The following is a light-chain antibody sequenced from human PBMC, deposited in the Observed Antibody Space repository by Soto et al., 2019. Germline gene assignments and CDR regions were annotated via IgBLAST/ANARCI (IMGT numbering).Light chain of an antibody. CDR3: QQRSNWHLT. Sequence: EIVLTQSPATLALSPGERATLSCRASQSVSSYLAWYQQKPGQAPRLLIYDASNRATGIPARFSGSGSGTDFTLTLSTLEPEDFAVYYCQQRSNWHLTFGGGTKVGIK. J-gene: IGKJ4*01. CDR1: QSVSSY. CDR2: DAS. V-gene: IGKV3-11*01.